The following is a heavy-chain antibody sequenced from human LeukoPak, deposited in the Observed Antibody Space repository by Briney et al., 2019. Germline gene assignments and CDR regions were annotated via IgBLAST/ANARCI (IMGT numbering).Heavy chain of an antibody. CDR2: ISGGGSTI. J-gene: IGHJ4*02. Sequence: GGSLRLSCAASGFTFSDYYMSWIRQAPGKGLEWVSYISGGGSTIYYADSVKGRFTISRDNAKNSLYLQMNSLRAEDTAVYYCARDIYYHDSNGYYFPGGSDYWGQGTLVTVSS. CDR3: ARDIYYHDSNGYYFPGGSDY. D-gene: IGHD3-22*01. CDR1: GFTFSDYY. V-gene: IGHV3-11*04.